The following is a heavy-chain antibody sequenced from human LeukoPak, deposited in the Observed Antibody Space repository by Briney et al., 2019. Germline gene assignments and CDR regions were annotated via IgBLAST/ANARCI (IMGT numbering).Heavy chain of an antibody. CDR3: GRGGSTGSWFNY. CDR1: GFTFSSYW. D-gene: IGHD6-13*01. V-gene: IGHV3-7*01. Sequence: GGSLRLSCAASGFTFSSYWMSWVRQAPGKGLEWVANINQDGSEKYYVDSVKGRFTISRDNAKNSLYLQMNSLTAEDTAVYYCGRGGSTGSWFNYWGQGTLVTVSS. J-gene: IGHJ4*02. CDR2: INQDGSEK.